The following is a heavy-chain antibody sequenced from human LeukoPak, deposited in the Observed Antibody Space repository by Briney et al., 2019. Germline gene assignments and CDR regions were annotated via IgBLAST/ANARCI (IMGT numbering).Heavy chain of an antibody. V-gene: IGHV3-23*01. D-gene: IGHD6-13*01. Sequence: GGSLRLSCVASGCTFSNYAMGWVRQAPGKGLEWVSGIGGDGIFYTDSVRGRFTISRDNSKNTLSPQMNSLRADDTAVYYCVKELAAAGNPAFDSWGQGIVVTVSS. J-gene: IGHJ4*02. CDR2: IGGDGI. CDR1: GCTFSNYA. CDR3: VKELAAAGNPAFDS.